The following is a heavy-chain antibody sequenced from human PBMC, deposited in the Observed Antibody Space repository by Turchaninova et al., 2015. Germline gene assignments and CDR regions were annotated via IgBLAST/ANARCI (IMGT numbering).Heavy chain of an antibody. D-gene: IGHD2-15*01. CDR3: ARYQVVAAYSYDY. Sequence: QVQLVKSGAEVKTPGSSVKVPCKAAGGTFSSYAIRWVRQAPGQGLEWMGGIIPIFGTANYAQKFQGRVTITADESTSTAYMELSSLRSGDTAVYYCARYQVVAAYSYDYWGQGTLVTVSS. CDR1: GGTFSSYA. V-gene: IGHV1-69*01. J-gene: IGHJ4*02. CDR2: IIPIFGTA.